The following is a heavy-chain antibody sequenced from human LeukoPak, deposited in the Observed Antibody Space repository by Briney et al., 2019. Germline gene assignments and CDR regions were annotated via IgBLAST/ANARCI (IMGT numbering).Heavy chain of an antibody. V-gene: IGHV3-30*03. CDR2: ISYDGSNK. D-gene: IGHD6-13*01. Sequence: PGGSLRLSCAASGFTFSSYGMHWVRQAPGKGLEWVAVISYDGSNKYYADSVRGRFTISRDTSKNMVFLQMNSLRVEDTAVYYCASIGAAANWFDPWGQGTLVTVSS. J-gene: IGHJ5*02. CDR1: GFTFSSYG. CDR3: ASIGAAANWFDP.